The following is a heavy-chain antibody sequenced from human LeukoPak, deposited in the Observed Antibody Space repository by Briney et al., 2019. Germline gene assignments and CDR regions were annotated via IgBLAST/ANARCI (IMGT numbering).Heavy chain of an antibody. CDR2: IWYDGSNK. V-gene: IGHV3-33*01. D-gene: IGHD2-2*01. Sequence: SGRSLRLSCAASGFTFSSYGMHWVRQAPGKGLELVAVIWYDGSNKYYADSVKGRFTISRDNSKNTLYLQMNSLRAEDTAVYYCARSLVVVPAIDAFDIWGQGTMVTVSS. J-gene: IGHJ3*02. CDR1: GFTFSSYG. CDR3: ARSLVVVPAIDAFDI.